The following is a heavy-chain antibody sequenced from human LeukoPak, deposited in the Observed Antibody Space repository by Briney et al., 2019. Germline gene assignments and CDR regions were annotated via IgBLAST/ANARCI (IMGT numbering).Heavy chain of an antibody. CDR3: TREGRGSDAFDY. Sequence: GGSLRLSCTTSGFTFGDYAMSWVRQAPGKGLEWVGFIRSKAYGGTTEYAASVKGRFTISRDDSRRIVYLQMNSLKTEDTAVYYCTREGRGSDAFDYWGQGTLVTVFS. D-gene: IGHD3-16*01. CDR2: IRSKAYGGTT. J-gene: IGHJ4*02. CDR1: GFTFGDYA. V-gene: IGHV3-49*04.